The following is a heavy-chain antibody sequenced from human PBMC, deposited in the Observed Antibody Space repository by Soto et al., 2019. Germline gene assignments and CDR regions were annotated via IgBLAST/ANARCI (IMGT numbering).Heavy chain of an antibody. D-gene: IGHD2-2*01. CDR2: INYSGTT. J-gene: IGHJ5*02. CDR3: GKKKTYAPPLPGFAP. V-gene: IGHV4-31*02. Sequence: SETLSLTCTVSGGSIRSEGYYWSWIRQHPGKGLEWIGYINYSGTTYYNPSLRSRVSISVDTSKNQFSLKLSSVTAADTAVYFCGKKKTYAPPLPGFAPGGKGTLATVP. CDR1: GGSIRSEGYY.